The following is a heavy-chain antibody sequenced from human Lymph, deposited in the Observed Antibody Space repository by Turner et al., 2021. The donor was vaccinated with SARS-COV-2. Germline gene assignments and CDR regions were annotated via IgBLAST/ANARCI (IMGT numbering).Heavy chain of an antibody. D-gene: IGHD6-13*01. CDR2: IYSGGTT. CDR1: GLIVSRYY. CDR3: ARDLGTYGMDV. V-gene: IGHV3-53*02. Sequence: EVQLVETGGVLVQSGGSLRLSCAASGLIVSRYYMNWVRQAPGKGMGWVSVIYSGGTTYYADSVKGRFTISRDNTKNTLYLQMNSLRVEDTAVYYCARDLGTYGMDVWGQGTTVTVSS. J-gene: IGHJ6*02.